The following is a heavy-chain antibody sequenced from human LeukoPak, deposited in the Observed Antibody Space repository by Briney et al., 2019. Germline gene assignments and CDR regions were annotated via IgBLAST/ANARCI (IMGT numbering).Heavy chain of an antibody. CDR1: GFTFSSYG. J-gene: IGHJ4*02. Sequence: AGGSLRLSCAASGFTFSSYGMHWVRQAPGKGLEWVAVISYDGSNKYYADSVKGRFTISRDNSKNTLFLQMNSLRAEDTAVYYCAKEASRGSSFAYTPIEKPYYLDYWGQGTLVTVSS. CDR2: ISYDGSNK. V-gene: IGHV3-30*18. D-gene: IGHD5-18*01. CDR3: AKEASRGSSFAYTPIEKPYYLDY.